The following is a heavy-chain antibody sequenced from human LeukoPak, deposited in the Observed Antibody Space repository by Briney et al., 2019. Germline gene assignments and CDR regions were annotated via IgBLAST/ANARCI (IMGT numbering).Heavy chain of an antibody. J-gene: IGHJ4*02. CDR3: ARHNSGGFRDGYNPYEY. Sequence: PGESLEISCKGSGYSFTSYWISWVRQMPGKGLEWMGRIDPSDSYTNYSPSFQGHVTISADKSISTAYLQWSSLKASDTAMYYCARHNSGGFRDGYNPYEYWGQGTLVTVSS. V-gene: IGHV5-10-1*01. CDR2: IDPSDSYT. D-gene: IGHD5-24*01. CDR1: GYSFTSYW.